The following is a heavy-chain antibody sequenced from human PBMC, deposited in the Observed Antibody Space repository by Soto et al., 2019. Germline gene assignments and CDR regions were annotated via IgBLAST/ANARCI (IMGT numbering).Heavy chain of an antibody. J-gene: IGHJ4*02. D-gene: IGHD2-2*01. CDR1: GFSFSNYD. Sequence: EVQLLESAGDLAQPGGSLRLSCAASGFSFSNYDMSWVRQAPGKGLEWVSSISVSAGRTFYADSVKGRFTISRDNSKNTLYLQMNSLRADDTAVYYCAKRAYCSSTTCYHSFDYWGQGTLVTVSS. CDR2: ISVSAGRT. V-gene: IGHV3-23*01. CDR3: AKRAYCSSTTCYHSFDY.